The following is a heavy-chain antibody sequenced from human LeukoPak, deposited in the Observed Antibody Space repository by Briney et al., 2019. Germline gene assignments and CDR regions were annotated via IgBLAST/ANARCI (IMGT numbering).Heavy chain of an antibody. CDR3: ARANSSGSGSYYLIEMYYFDY. D-gene: IGHD3-10*01. CDR1: GYAFTGYY. V-gene: IGHV1-2*02. J-gene: IGHJ4*02. CDR2: INPNSGGT. Sequence: ASVKVSCKASGYAFTGYYMHWVRQAPGQGLEWMGWINPNSGGTNYAQKFQGRVTMTRDTSISTAYMELSRLRSDDTAVYYCARANSSGSGSYYLIEMYYFDYWGQGTLVTVSS.